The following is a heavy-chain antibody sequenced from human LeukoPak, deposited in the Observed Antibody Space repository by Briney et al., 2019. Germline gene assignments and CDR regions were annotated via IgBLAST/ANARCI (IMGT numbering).Heavy chain of an antibody. CDR1: GFTFDDYA. Sequence: GRSQRLSCASSGFTFDDYAMSWVRQAPGKRLEWVSGINGNGDSTHYAESVKGRFTISRDNAKNSLYLHMNSLRAEDTAVYYCARVLFHSLAVFDYWGQGTLVTVSS. CDR2: INGNGDST. J-gene: IGHJ4*02. V-gene: IGHV3-20*04. CDR3: ARVLFHSLAVFDY. D-gene: IGHD2/OR15-2a*01.